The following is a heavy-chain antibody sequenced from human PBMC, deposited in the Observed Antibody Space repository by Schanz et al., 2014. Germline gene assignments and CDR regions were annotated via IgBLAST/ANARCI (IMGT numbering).Heavy chain of an antibody. CDR1: GLTFTSAW. CDR3: AKDPRGDKNDRAYYFDY. CDR2: ISSGGNP. J-gene: IGHJ4*02. V-gene: IGHV3-23*04. D-gene: IGHD3-10*01. Sequence: EVQLVESGGGLVKPGGSLRLSCATSGLTFTSAWMSWVRQAPGKGLEWVSSISSGGNPYYANSVKGRFGISRDNSENTLYLQMSSLRVEDTAVYYCAKDPRGDKNDRAYYFDYWGQGTLXTVS.